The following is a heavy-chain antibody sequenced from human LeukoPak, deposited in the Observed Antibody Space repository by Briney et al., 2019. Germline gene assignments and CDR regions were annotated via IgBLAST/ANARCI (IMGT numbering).Heavy chain of an antibody. D-gene: IGHD2-15*01. CDR2: VYSDGNK. Sequence: RGCLRLSCAASRFAPSTNYMRSVRHPPGKGVEWDTVVYSDGNKYYADYGKGSFTISRDNSKNTLYLQMSSLRAEDTAAYYCARDRAATQPVWGQGTTVTVSS. CDR1: RFAPSTNY. J-gene: IGHJ6*02. V-gene: IGHV3-66*01. CDR3: ARDRAATQPV.